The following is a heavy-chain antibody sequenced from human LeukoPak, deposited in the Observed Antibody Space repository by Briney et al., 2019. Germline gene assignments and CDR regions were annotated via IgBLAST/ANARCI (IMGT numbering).Heavy chain of an antibody. CDR1: GYTFSSHT. D-gene: IGHD2-8*02. CDR3: ARGIITWSSAFDI. J-gene: IGHJ3*02. CDR2: INADTGST. Sequence: GASVKTSCKASGYTFSSHTLHWVRQAPGQGLEWMGWINADTGSTRYSQKFQDRITLTRDTSASTVYVELHSLRSEDTAVYYCARGIITWSSAFDIWGQGTLLTVSS. V-gene: IGHV1-3*01.